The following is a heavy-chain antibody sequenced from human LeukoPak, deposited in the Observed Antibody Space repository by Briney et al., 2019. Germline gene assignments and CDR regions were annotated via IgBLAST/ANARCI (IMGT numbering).Heavy chain of an antibody. CDR1: GGTFSSYA. V-gene: IGHV1-69*13. D-gene: IGHD6-13*01. CDR3: ARDRAPYSSSWYLFQH. J-gene: IGHJ1*01. CDR2: IIPIFGTA. Sequence: SVEVSCKASGGTFSSYAISWVRQAPGQGLKWMGGIIPIFGTANYAQKFQGRVTITADESTSTAYMELSSLRSEDTAVYYCARDRAPYSSSWYLFQHWGQGTLVTVSS.